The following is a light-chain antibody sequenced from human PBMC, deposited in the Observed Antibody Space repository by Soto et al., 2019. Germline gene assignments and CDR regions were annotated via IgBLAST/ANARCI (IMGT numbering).Light chain of an antibody. J-gene: IGKJ4*01. CDR2: AAS. V-gene: IGKV1-12*01. Sequence: DIQMTQSPSTVSASVGDRVTITCRASQSISSWLAWYQQKPGKAPKLLIYAASSLQSGVPSRFSGSGSGTDVSLTISSLQPEDFSAYYCQQANSFPLTFGGGTKVEIK. CDR3: QQANSFPLT. CDR1: QSISSW.